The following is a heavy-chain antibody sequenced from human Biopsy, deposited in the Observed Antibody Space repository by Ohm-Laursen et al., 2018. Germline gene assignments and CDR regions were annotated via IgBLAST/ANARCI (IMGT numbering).Heavy chain of an antibody. CDR2: IYYSGST. Sequence: GTLSLTCPLSRGSISSNFWSWIRQTPGKGLEWIGYIYYSGSTNYNPSLKSRVTISVDTSKNQFSLRLNSVTAADTAVYYCARATNSTGWPYYYFYGMDVWGQGTTVTVSS. V-gene: IGHV4-59*01. CDR3: ARATNSTGWPYYYFYGMDV. D-gene: IGHD2/OR15-2a*01. CDR1: RGSISSNF. J-gene: IGHJ6*02.